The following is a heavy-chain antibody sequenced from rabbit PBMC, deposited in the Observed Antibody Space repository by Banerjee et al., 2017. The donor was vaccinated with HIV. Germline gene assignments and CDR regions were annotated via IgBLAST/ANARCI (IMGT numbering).Heavy chain of an antibody. Sequence: QSLEESGGDLVQPEGSLALTCKASGFSFSSSYYMCWVRQAPGKGLEWIACIYAGSVGSTYYASWAKGRFTISKTSSTTVTLQMTSLTAADTATYFCARADASGAGHGYAYFTLWGQGTLVTVS. CDR2: IYAGSVGST. D-gene: IGHD6-1*01. CDR1: GFSFSSSYY. J-gene: IGHJ4*01. V-gene: IGHV1S40*01. CDR3: ARADASGAGHGYAYFTL.